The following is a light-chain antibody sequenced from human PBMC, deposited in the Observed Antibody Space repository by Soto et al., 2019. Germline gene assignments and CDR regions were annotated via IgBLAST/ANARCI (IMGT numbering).Light chain of an antibody. CDR1: SSDVGGYNY. CDR3: SSYTSSTTLV. Sequence: QLVLTQPASVSGSPGQSITISCTGTSSDVGGYNYVSWYQQHPGKAPKLIIYDVSNRPSGVSNRFSGSKSGNTASLTISGLQADDEAEYYCSSYTSSTTLVFGTGTKVTVL. V-gene: IGLV2-14*03. J-gene: IGLJ1*01. CDR2: DVS.